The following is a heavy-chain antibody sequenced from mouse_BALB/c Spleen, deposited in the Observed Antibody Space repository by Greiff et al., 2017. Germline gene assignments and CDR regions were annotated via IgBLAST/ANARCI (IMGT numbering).Heavy chain of an antibody. CDR1: GYSITSGYY. Sequence: DVKLQESGPGLVKPSQSLSLTCSVTGYSITSGYYWNWIRQFPGNKLEWMGYISYDGSNNYNPSLKNRISITRDTSKNQFFLKLNSVTTEDTATYYCARGQDSAMDYWGQGTSVTVSS. J-gene: IGHJ4*01. CDR3: ARGQDSAMDY. D-gene: IGHD3-2*02. V-gene: IGHV3-6*02. CDR2: ISYDGSN.